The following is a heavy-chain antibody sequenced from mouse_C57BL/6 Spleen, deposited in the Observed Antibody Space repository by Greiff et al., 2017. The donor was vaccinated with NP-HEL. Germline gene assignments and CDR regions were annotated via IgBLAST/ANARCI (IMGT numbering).Heavy chain of an antibody. CDR1: GYAFSSSW. Sequence: VQLQQSGPELVKPGASVKISCKASGYAFSSSWMNWVKQRPGKGLEWIGRIYPGDGDTNYNGKFKGKATLTADKSSSTAYMQLSSLTSEDSAVYFCARERTVLDYWGQGTTLTVSS. V-gene: IGHV1-82*01. J-gene: IGHJ2*01. CDR3: ARERTVLDY. D-gene: IGHD4-1*01. CDR2: IYPGDGDT.